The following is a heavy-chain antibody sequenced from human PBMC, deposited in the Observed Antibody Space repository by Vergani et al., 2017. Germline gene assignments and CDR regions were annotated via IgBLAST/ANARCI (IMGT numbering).Heavy chain of an antibody. CDR2: IKQDGSEK. V-gene: IGHV3-7*01. Sequence: EVQLVESGGGLVQPGGSLRLSCAASGFTFSSYWMSWVRQAPGKGLEWVANIKQDGSEKYYVDSVKGRFTISRDNAKNSLYLQMNSLRAEDTAVYYCAIDLAGCSSTSCDSRFDPWGQGTLVTVSS. CDR1: GFTFSSYW. J-gene: IGHJ5*02. CDR3: AIDLAGCSSTSCDSRFDP. D-gene: IGHD2-2*01.